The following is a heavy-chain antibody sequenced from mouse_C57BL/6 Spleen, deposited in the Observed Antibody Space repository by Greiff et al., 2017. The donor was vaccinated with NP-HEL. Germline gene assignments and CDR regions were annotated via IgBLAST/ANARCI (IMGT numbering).Heavy chain of an antibody. CDR2: IDPNSGGT. CDR1: VYTFPSYW. Sequence: QVQLQQPGAELVKPGASLKLSCKASVYTFPSYWTHCVKQRPGRGLEWIGRIDPNSGGTKYNEKFKSKATLTVDNPSSTAYMQLSSLTSEDSAVYYCARKGGSVYGDERAYYSDHWADGITPTVSP. CDR3: ARKGGSVYGDERAYYSDH. V-gene: IGHV1-72*01. J-gene: IGHJ2*01. D-gene: IGHD2-13*01.